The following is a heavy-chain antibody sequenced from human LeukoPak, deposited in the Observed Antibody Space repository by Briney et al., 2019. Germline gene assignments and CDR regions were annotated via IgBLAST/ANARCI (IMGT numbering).Heavy chain of an antibody. V-gene: IGHV4-59*01. CDR3: ARGSGYGDY. CDR1: GDSTSNFY. D-gene: IGHD5-12*01. CDR2: IFHSGNT. J-gene: IGHJ4*02. Sequence: SETLSLICTVSGDSTSNFYWSWIRQPPGKGLEFIGYIFHSGNTNYNPSLESRVTISIDRSKNQLALKLTSVTAADTAVYYCARGSGYGDYWGQGTLVTVSS.